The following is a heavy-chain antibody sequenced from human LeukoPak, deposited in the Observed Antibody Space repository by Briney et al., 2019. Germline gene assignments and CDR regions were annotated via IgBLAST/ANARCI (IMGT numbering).Heavy chain of an antibody. CDR2: IYSGGGT. CDR3: ARGFRSVTTWGYFDY. Sequence: GGSLRLSCAASGFTVSTNYMSWVRQAPGKGLEWFSLIYSGGGTYYADSVKGRFTISRDNSRNTLSLQMNSLRVDDTAVYYCARGFRSVTTWGYFDYWGQGALVTVSS. CDR1: GFTVSTNY. D-gene: IGHD4-17*01. J-gene: IGHJ4*02. V-gene: IGHV3-66*01.